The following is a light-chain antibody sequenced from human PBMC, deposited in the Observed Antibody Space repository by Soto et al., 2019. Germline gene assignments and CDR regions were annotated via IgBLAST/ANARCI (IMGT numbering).Light chain of an antibody. Sequence: EVVLTQSPATLSLSPGERATLSCRASQSVGSYLAWYQHKPGQPPRLLIYDASNRATGIPARFSGSGSGTDFTLTISSLEPEDFAVYSCQQRSNWPPTFGQGTRLEIK. J-gene: IGKJ5*01. V-gene: IGKV3-11*01. CDR3: QQRSNWPPT. CDR2: DAS. CDR1: QSVGSY.